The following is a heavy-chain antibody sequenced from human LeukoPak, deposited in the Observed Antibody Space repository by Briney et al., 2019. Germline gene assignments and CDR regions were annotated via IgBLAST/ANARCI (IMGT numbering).Heavy chain of an antibody. CDR1: GYSFTSYG. Sequence: GESLKISCKGSGYSFTSYGIGCVRQMPGKPLEWMGIIYPGDSDTRYRPSFQGQVTISVDKSVTTAFLQWSSLKASDTAMYYCARLGRITMIRGVIDGGWFDPWGQGTLVTVSS. V-gene: IGHV5-51*01. D-gene: IGHD3-10*01. CDR3: ARLGRITMIRGVIDGGWFDP. J-gene: IGHJ5*02. CDR2: IYPGDSDT.